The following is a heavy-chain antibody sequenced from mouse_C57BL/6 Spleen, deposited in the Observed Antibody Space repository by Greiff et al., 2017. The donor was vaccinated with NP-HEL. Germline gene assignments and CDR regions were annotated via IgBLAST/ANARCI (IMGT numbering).Heavy chain of an antibody. D-gene: IGHD2-2*01. V-gene: IGHV5-4*01. J-gene: IGHJ4*01. CDR1: GFTFSSYA. CDR2: ISDGGSYT. Sequence: VQLKESGGGLVKPGGSLKLSCAASGFTFSSYAMSWVRQTPEKRLEWVATISDGGSYTYYPDNVKGRFTISRDNAKNNLYLQMSQLKSEDTAMYYCARALYGYDYAMDYWGQGTSVTVSS. CDR3: ARALYGYDYAMDY.